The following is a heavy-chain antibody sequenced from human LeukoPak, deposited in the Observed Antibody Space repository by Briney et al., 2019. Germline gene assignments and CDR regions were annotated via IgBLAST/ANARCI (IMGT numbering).Heavy chain of an antibody. CDR3: ARDITGSFDY. CDR2: IHDSGST. CDR1: GGSITSGGYS. J-gene: IGHJ4*02. V-gene: IGHV4-30-4*07. D-gene: IGHD1-14*01. Sequence: SETLSLTCAVSGGSITSGGYSWSWIRQTPGKGLEWIAYIHDSGSTYYNPSLKSRISISIDTSKNQFSLKLSSVTAADTAVYYCARDITGSFDYWGQGNLVTVSS.